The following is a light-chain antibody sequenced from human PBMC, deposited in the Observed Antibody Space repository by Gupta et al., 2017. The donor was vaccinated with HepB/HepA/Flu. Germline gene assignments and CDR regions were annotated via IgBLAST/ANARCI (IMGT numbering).Light chain of an antibody. Sequence: IQMTPPPSSLSASVGDSVTITCRASPSISSYLNWYQQKPGKAPKLLIYAASSRQSGVPERFSGSGSGTDFTLTISRLQPEDFAIYYCQHSNSTPRTFGQGTKVEIK. CDR3: QHSNSTPRT. CDR1: PSISSY. V-gene: IGKV1-39*01. CDR2: AAS. J-gene: IGKJ1*01.